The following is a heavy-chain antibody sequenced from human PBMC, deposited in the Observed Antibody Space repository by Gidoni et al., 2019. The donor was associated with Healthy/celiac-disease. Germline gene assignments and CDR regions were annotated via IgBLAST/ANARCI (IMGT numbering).Heavy chain of an antibody. V-gene: IGHV3-21*01. Sequence: EVQLVESGGGLVKPGGSLRLSCAASGFTFSSYSMNWVRQAPGKGLEWVSSISSSSSYIYYADSVKGRFTISRDNAKNSLYLQMNSLRAEDTAVYYCARDRQLWFGELLILDYYYGMDVWGQGTTVTVSS. CDR3: ARDRQLWFGELLILDYYYGMDV. CDR2: ISSSSSYI. CDR1: GFTFSSYS. D-gene: IGHD3-10*01. J-gene: IGHJ6*02.